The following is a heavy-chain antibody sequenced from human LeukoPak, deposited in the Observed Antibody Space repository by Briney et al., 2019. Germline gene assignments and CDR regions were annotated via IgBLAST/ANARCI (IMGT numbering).Heavy chain of an antibody. Sequence: ASVKVSCKASGYTFTGYYMHWVRQAPGQGLEWMGWINPNSGGTNYAQKSQGRVTMTMDTSISTAYMELSRLRSDGTAVYHCARDSLRRSNDYWGQGTLVTVSS. CDR2: INPNSGGT. V-gene: IGHV1-2*02. CDR1: GYTFTGYY. J-gene: IGHJ4*02. D-gene: IGHD4-17*01. CDR3: ARDSLRRSNDY.